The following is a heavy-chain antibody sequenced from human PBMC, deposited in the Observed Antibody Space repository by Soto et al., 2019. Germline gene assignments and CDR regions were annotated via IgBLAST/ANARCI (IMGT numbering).Heavy chain of an antibody. CDR1: GFTFSDFG. CDR3: ARDRHDPGDFNWFDP. J-gene: IGHJ5*02. D-gene: IGHD4-17*01. V-gene: IGHV3-21*04. Sequence: EVRLVESGGGLVKPGESLRLSCAASGFTFSDFGMNWVRQAPGKGLEWVSSIGRAGGNIYYADSLQGRFTISRDDPNNLVYLQMSRLRPEDTAIYYCARDRHDPGDFNWFDPWGQGTLVTVSS. CDR2: IGRAGGNI.